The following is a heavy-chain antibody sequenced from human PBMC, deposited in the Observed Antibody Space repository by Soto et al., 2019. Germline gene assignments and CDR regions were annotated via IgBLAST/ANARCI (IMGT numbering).Heavy chain of an antibody. CDR2: INPSVGST. CDR3: ARGPSYDSSGYSPKDPDY. V-gene: IGHV1-46*01. Sequence: GASVKVSCKASGYTFTNYYIHWVRQAPGQGLEWMGGINPSVGSTTYAQKFQGRVTITADESTSTAYMELSSLRSEDTAVYYCARGPSYDSSGYSPKDPDYWGQGTLVTVSS. D-gene: IGHD3-22*01. CDR1: GYTFTNYY. J-gene: IGHJ4*02.